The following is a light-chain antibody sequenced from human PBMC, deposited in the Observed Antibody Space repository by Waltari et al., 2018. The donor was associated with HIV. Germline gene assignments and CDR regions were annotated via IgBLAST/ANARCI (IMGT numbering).Light chain of an antibody. J-gene: IGKJ4*01. CDR1: QNIGGTY. CDR2: GAS. V-gene: IGKV3-20*01. CDR3: QQYDTSFT. Sequence: EIVLTQSPGTLSLSPGERATTSCTASQNIGGTYLAWYQHKPGQAHRLLIYGASSRATDIPDRFSGSGSGTDFTLTISRLEPEDFAVYYCQQYDTSFTFGGGTKVEIK.